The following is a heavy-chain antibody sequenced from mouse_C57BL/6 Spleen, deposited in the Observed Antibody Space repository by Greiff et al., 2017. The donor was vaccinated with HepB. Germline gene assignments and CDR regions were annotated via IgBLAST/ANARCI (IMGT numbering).Heavy chain of an antibody. J-gene: IGHJ2*01. CDR2: IYPSDSET. D-gene: IGHD2-1*01. V-gene: IGHV1-61*01. Sequence: QVHVKQPGAELVRPGSSVKLSCKASGYTFTSYWMDWVKQRPGQGLEWIGNIYPSDSETHYNQKFKDKATLTVDKSSSTAYMQLSSLTSEDSAVYYCARGKGNFDYWGQGTTLTVSS. CDR3: ARGKGNFDY. CDR1: GYTFTSYW.